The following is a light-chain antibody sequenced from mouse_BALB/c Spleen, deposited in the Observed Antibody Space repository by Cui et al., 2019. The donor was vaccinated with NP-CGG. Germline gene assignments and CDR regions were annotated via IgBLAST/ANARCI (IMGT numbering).Light chain of an antibody. CDR1: TGAVTTSKY. V-gene: IGLV1*01. CDR3: ALWYSNHWV. Sequence: HAVVTQETALTTSPGETVTLTCRSSTGAVTTSKYANWVQEKSDHLFTGLIGGTNNRAPGVPARFSGSLIGDKAALTIIGVRTEDEAIYFCALWYSNHWVFGGGTKLSVL. CDR2: GTN. J-gene: IGLJ1*01.